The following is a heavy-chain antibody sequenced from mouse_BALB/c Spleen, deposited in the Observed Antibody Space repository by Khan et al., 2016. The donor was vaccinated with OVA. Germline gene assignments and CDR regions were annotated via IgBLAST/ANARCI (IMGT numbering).Heavy chain of an antibody. Sequence: VQLKESGAELVKSGATVKLSCTASGLNIKDTYMHWLKQWPEQGLEWIGRIDPPNGNTKYDPKFQGKATTTADSSSNTAYPEVRGMKSGDTAVYYCARMAKKWGQGTTLTVSS. V-gene: IGHV14-3*02. CDR3: ARMAKK. J-gene: IGHJ2*01. CDR2: IDPPNGNT. CDR1: GLNIKDTY. D-gene: IGHD2-3*01.